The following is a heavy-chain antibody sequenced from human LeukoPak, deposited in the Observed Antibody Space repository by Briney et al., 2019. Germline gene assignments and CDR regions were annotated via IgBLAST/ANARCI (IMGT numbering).Heavy chain of an antibody. CDR1: GFTFSSYG. J-gene: IGHJ4*02. CDR2: IRYDGSNK. D-gene: IGHD3-10*01. CDR3: AREKLWFGELIDY. V-gene: IGHV3-30*02. Sequence: HPGGSLRLSCAASGFTFSSYGMHWVRQAPGKGLEWVAFIRYDGSNKYYADSVKGRFTISRDNSKNTLYLQMNSLRAEDTAVYYCAREKLWFGELIDYWGQGTLVTVSS.